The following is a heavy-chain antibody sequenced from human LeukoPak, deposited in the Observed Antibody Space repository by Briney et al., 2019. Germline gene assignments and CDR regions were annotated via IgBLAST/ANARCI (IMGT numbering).Heavy chain of an antibody. J-gene: IGHJ5*02. V-gene: IGHV4-59*01. CDR1: GGSISSYY. CDR2: IYYSGST. Sequence: PSETLSLTCTVSGGSISSYYWSWIRQPPGKGLEWIGYIYYSGSTNYNPSPKSRVTISVDTSKNQFSLKLSSVTAADTAVYYCARGYSPNSFDPWGQGTLVTVSS. D-gene: IGHD1-26*01. CDR3: ARGYSPNSFDP.